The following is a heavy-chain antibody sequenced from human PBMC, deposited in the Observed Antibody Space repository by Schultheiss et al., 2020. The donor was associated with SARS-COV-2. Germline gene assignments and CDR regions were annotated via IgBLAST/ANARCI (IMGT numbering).Heavy chain of an antibody. D-gene: IGHD3-10*01. CDR2: INPNSGGT. V-gene: IGHV1-2*06. J-gene: IGHJ4*02. Sequence: ASVKVSCKASGGTFSSYAISWVRQAPGQGLEWMGRINPNSGGTNYAQKFQGRVTMTRDTSISTAYMELSRLRSDDTAVYYCARYRITAIDYWGQGTLVTVSS. CDR3: ARYRITAIDY. CDR1: GGTFSSYA.